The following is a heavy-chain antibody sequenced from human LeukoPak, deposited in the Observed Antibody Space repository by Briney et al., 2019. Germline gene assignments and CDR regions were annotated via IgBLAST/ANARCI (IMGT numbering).Heavy chain of an antibody. D-gene: IGHD3-3*01. Sequence: GGSLRLSCAASGFTFRNYAMHWVRQTPGKGLEWVTVISHDESNEYYADSVKGRFTISRENAKNSLYLQMNSLRAGDTAVYYCARQATYYDFWSGYDHYYGMDVWGQGTTVTVSS. CDR2: ISHDESNE. V-gene: IGHV3-30*14. CDR3: ARQATYYDFWSGYDHYYGMDV. J-gene: IGHJ6*02. CDR1: GFTFRNYA.